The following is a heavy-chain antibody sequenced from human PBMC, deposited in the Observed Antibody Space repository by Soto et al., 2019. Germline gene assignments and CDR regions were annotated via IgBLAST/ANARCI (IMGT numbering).Heavy chain of an antibody. CDR2: SNHSWNT. CDR1: GGSIDTSAYY. CDR3: SRRAPEGFDP. Sequence: PSETLSLTCAVSGGSIDTSAYYWGWIRQAPGKGLEWIGSSNHSWNTYLSPSLKDRVTMSVDTSKNSFSLKLRSATAADTGLYYCSRRAPEGFDPWGQGTLVTVFS. V-gene: IGHV4-39*01. J-gene: IGHJ5*02.